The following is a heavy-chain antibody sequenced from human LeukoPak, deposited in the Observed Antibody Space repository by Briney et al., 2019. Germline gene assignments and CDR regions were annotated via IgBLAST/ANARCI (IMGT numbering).Heavy chain of an antibody. J-gene: IGHJ2*01. D-gene: IGHD1-26*01. Sequence: NPSETLSLTCTVSGGSISSYYWSWIRQPPGKGLEWIGYIYYSGSTYYNPSLKSRVTISVDTSKNQFSLKLSSVTAADTAVYYCATRSGSYYWYFDLWGRGTLVTVSS. CDR3: ATRSGSYYWYFDL. CDR2: IYYSGST. V-gene: IGHV4-59*06. CDR1: GGSISSYY.